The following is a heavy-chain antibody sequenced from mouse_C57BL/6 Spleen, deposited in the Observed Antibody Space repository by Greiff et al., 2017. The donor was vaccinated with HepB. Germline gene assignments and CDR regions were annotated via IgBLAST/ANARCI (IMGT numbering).Heavy chain of an antibody. V-gene: IGHV1-50*01. Sequence: VQLQQPGAELVKPGASVKLSCNASGYTFTSYWMQWVKQRPGQGLEWIGEIDPSDSYTNYNQKFKGKATLTVDTSSSTAYMQLSSLTSEDSAVYYCATIYDGYPFAYWGQGTLVTVSA. CDR3: ATIYDGYPFAY. CDR1: GYTFTSYW. CDR2: IDPSDSYT. J-gene: IGHJ3*01. D-gene: IGHD2-3*01.